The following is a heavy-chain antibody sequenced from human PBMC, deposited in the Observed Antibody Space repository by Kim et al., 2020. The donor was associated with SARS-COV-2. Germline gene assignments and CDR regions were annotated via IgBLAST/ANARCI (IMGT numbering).Heavy chain of an antibody. D-gene: IGHD6-13*01. J-gene: IGHJ3*02. Sequence: SLKTRLTISKDTSKNQVVLTMTNMDPVDTATYYCARMVRRTYSHDAFDIWGQGTMVTVSS. V-gene: IGHV2-70*01. CDR3: ARMVRRTYSHDAFDI.